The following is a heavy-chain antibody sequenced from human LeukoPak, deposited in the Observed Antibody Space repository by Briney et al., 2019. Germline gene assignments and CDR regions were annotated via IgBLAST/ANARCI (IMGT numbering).Heavy chain of an antibody. D-gene: IGHD2-2*01. CDR3: ARDKRLVVPAAMTYYYGMDV. J-gene: IGHJ6*02. Sequence: SETLSLTCTVSGGSISSGGYYWSWIRPHPRKGLEWIGYIYYSGSTYYNPSLKSRVTISVDTSKNQFSLKLSSVTAADTAVYYCARDKRLVVPAAMTYYYGMDVWGQGTTVTVSS. CDR2: IYYSGST. V-gene: IGHV4-31*03. CDR1: GGSISSGGYY.